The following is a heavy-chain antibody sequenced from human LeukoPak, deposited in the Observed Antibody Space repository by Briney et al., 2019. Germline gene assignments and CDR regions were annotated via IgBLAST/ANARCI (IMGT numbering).Heavy chain of an antibody. V-gene: IGHV1-69*13. CDR2: IIPIFGTA. J-gene: IGHJ4*02. Sequence: ASVKVSCKXSGGTFSSYAISWVRQAPGQGLEWMGGIIPIFGTANYSQKFQGRVTITADESTSTAYMELSSLRSEDTAVYYCARAMLRSTYYYDSSGYYYGDYFDYWGQGTLVTVSS. CDR1: GGTFSSYA. D-gene: IGHD3-22*01. CDR3: ARAMLRSTYYYDSSGYYYGDYFDY.